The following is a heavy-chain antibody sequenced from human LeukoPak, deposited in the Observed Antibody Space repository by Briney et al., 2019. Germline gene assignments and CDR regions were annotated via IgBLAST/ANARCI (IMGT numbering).Heavy chain of an antibody. CDR1: GDSFSSYF. Sequence: SETLSLTCTVSGDSFSSYFWSWIRQPAGKGLEWIGRMYTSGITNSNPSLKSRVTMSVDTSKNQFSLNLTSVTAADTAVYYCAAGGSWGGFDYWGQGTLVTVSS. V-gene: IGHV4-4*07. D-gene: IGHD1-26*01. CDR2: MYTSGIT. J-gene: IGHJ4*02. CDR3: AAGGSWGGFDY.